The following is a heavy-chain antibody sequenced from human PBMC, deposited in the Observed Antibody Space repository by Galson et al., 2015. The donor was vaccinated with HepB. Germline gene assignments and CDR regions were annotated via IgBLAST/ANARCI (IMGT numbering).Heavy chain of an antibody. CDR3: AKDRDGGNYFDY. V-gene: IGHV3-23*01. D-gene: IGHD4-23*01. Sequence: SLRLSCAASGFTFSSYAMSWVRQAPGKGLEWVSAISGSGGSTYYADSVKGRFTISRDNSKNTLYLQMNSLRAEDTAVYYCAKDRDGGNYFDYWGQGTLVTVSS. CDR2: ISGSGGST. J-gene: IGHJ4*02. CDR1: GFTFSSYA.